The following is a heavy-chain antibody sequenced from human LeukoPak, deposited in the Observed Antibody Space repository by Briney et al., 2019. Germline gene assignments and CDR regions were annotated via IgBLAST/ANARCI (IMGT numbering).Heavy chain of an antibody. CDR1: GFTASSNY. CDR2: IYSGGST. V-gene: IGHV3-66*02. J-gene: IGHJ4*02. Sequence: GGSLRLSCAASGFTASSNYMSWVRQAPGKGLEWVSVIYSGGSTYYADSVKGRFTISRDNSKNTLYLQMNSLRAEDTAVYYCAREVGLVTHYWGQGTLVTVSS. CDR3: AREVGLVTHY. D-gene: IGHD3/OR15-3a*01.